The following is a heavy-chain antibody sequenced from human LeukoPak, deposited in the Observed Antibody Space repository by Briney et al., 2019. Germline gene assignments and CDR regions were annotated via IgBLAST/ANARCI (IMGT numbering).Heavy chain of an antibody. CDR3: TRAASSGPLFTYHMDV. CDR2: IYYSGST. D-gene: IGHD3-22*01. Sequence: SETLSLTCTVSGVSISSFYWSWIRQPPGMGLEWIGYIYYSGSTNYNPSLKSRATVSVDTSKNQFSLKLTSVTAADTAVYYCTRAASSGPLFTYHMDVWGKGTTVTVSS. V-gene: IGHV4-59*12. J-gene: IGHJ6*03. CDR1: GVSISSFY.